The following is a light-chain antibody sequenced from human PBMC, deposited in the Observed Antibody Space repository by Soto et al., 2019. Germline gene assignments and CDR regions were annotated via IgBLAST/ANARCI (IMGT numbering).Light chain of an antibody. Sequence: QSVLTQPASVSGSPGQSITISCTGTSSDVGSYNLVSWHQQHPGKAPKLMIYEGSKRPSGVSNRFSGSKSGNTASLTISGLQAEDEADYYCCSYAGSSTFDVVFGGGTKLTVL. CDR2: EGS. V-gene: IGLV2-23*03. CDR3: CSYAGSSTFDVV. CDR1: SSDVGSYNL. J-gene: IGLJ2*01.